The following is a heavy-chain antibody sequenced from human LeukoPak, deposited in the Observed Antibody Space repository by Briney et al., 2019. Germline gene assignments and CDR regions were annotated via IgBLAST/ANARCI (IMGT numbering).Heavy chain of an antibody. Sequence: PGGSLRLSCAASGFSFSSYSMNWVRQAPGKGLEWVSYISSTSTTYYADSVEGRFTISRDNAKNSLYLQMNSLRDEDTALYYCARDKYGGLWGQGTMVTVSS. CDR2: ISSTSTT. D-gene: IGHD3-16*01. J-gene: IGHJ3*01. CDR3: ARDKYGGL. V-gene: IGHV3-48*02. CDR1: GFSFSSYS.